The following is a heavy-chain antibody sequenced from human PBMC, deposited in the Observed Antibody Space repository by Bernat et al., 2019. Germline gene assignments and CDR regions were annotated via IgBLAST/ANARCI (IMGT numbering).Heavy chain of an antibody. CDR2: INHSGST. J-gene: IGHJ4*02. CDR1: GGSFSGYY. CDR3: ASRRGGLYCSSTSCSGTDFDY. Sequence: QVQLQQWGAGLLKPSETLSLTCAVYGGSFSGYYWSWIRQPPGKGLEWIGEINHSGSTNYNPSLKSRVTISVDTSKNQFSLKLSSVTAADTAVYYCASRRGGLYCSSTSCSGTDFDYWGQGTLVTVSS. V-gene: IGHV4-34*01. D-gene: IGHD2-2*01.